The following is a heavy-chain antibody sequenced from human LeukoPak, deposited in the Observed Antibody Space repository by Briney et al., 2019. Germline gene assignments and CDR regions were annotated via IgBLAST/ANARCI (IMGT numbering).Heavy chain of an antibody. V-gene: IGHV4-34*01. Sequence: KPSETLSLTCAVYGGSFSGYYWSWIRQPPGKGLEWIGEINHSGSTNYNPSLKSRVTISVDTSKNQFSLKLSSVTAADTAVYYCARRKRWLQFYYYYYMDVWGKGTTVTVSS. D-gene: IGHD5-24*01. J-gene: IGHJ6*03. CDR2: INHSGST. CDR3: ARRKRWLQFYYYYYMDV. CDR1: GGSFSGYY.